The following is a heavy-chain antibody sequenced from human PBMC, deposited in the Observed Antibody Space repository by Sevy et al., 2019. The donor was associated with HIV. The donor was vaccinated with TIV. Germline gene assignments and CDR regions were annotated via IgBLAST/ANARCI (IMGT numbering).Heavy chain of an antibody. CDR2: INHSGST. CDR3: ASLCQAEYCSSTSCSLSWFDP. Sequence: SETLSLTCAVYGGSFSGYYWSWIRQPPGKGLEWIGEINHSGSTNYNPSLKSRVTISVDTSKNQFSLKLGSVTAADTAMYYCASLCQAEYCSSTSCSLSWFDPWGQGTLVTVSS. CDR1: GGSFSGYY. J-gene: IGHJ5*02. D-gene: IGHD2-2*01. V-gene: IGHV4-34*01.